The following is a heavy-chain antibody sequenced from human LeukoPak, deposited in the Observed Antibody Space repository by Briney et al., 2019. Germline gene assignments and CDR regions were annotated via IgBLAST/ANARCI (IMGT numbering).Heavy chain of an antibody. CDR3: ARDLSWFDY. CDR1: GGSISSSSYY. D-gene: IGHD6-13*01. V-gene: IGHV4-39*07. Sequence: SETLSLTCSVSGGSISSSSYYWGWIRQPPGKGLEWIGSIYYSGSTYYNPSLKSRVTISVDTSKNQFSLKLSSVTAADTAVYYCARDLSWFDYWGQGTLVTVSS. CDR2: IYYSGST. J-gene: IGHJ4*02.